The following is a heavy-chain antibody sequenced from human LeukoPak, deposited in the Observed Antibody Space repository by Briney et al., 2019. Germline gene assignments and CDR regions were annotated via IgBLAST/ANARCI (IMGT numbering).Heavy chain of an antibody. CDR1: GYSISSGYY. J-gene: IGHJ4*02. Sequence: SETLSLTCAVSGYSISSGYYWGWIRQPPGKGLEWIGSIYHSGSTYYNPSLKSRVTISVDTSKKQFSLKLSSVTAADTAVYYCARETSYYYDSSGYSLFDYWGQGTLVTVSS. CDR3: ARETSYYYDSSGYSLFDY. CDR2: IYHSGST. V-gene: IGHV4-38-2*02. D-gene: IGHD3-22*01.